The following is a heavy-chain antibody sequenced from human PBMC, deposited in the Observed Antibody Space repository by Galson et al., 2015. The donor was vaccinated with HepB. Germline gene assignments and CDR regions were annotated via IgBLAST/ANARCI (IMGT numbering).Heavy chain of an antibody. CDR3: ATISDILTGYQLDY. Sequence: SVKVSCKVSGYTLTELSMHWVRQAPGKGLEWMGGFDPEDGETIYAQKFQGRVTMTEDTSTDTAYMELSSLRSEDTAVYYCATISDILTGYQLDYWGQGTLVTVSS. CDR1: GYTLTELS. V-gene: IGHV1-24*01. CDR2: FDPEDGET. J-gene: IGHJ4*02. D-gene: IGHD3-9*01.